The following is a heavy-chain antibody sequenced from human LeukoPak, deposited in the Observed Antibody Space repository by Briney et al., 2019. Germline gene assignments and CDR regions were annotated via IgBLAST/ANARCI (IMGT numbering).Heavy chain of an antibody. J-gene: IGHJ5*02. Sequence: PSETLSLTCTVSGGSISSYYWSWIRQPPGKGLEWIGYIYYSGSTNYNPSLKSRVTISVDTSKNQFSLKLSSVTAADTAVYYCARDSHYYDSGGYFYVVGSWFDPWGQGTLVTVSS. CDR3: ARDSHYYDSGGYFYVVGSWFDP. V-gene: IGHV4-59*01. CDR2: IYYSGST. CDR1: GGSISSYY. D-gene: IGHD3-22*01.